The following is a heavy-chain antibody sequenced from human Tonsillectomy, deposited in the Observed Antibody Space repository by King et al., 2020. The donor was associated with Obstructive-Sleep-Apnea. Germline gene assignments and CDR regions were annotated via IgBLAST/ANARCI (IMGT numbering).Heavy chain of an antibody. CDR3: ARFGEVGGTTGDAFDI. CDR2: IYPGDSDT. J-gene: IGHJ3*02. D-gene: IGHD1-26*01. CDR1: GYSFTSYW. Sequence: QLVQSGAEVKKPGESLKISCKGSGYSFTSYWIGWVRQMPGKGLEWMGIIYPGDSDTRYSPSFQGQATISADKSISTAYLQGSSLKASDTAMYYCARFGEVGGTTGDAFDIWGQGTMVTVSS. V-gene: IGHV5-51*01.